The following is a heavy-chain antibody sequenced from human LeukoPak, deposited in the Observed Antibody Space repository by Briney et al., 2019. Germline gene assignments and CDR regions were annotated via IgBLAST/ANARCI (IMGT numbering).Heavy chain of an antibody. V-gene: IGHV4-30-4*01. J-gene: IGHJ6*02. CDR3: AREGYDYGDYDGDYGMDV. Sequence: PSGTLSLTCTVSGGSISSGDYYWSWIRQPPGKGLEWIGYIYYTERTSYNPSLKSRATISVDTSKNQFSLKLSSVTAADTAVYFCAREGYDYGDYDGDYGMDVWGQGTTVTVSS. CDR2: IYYTERT. CDR1: GGSISSGDYY. D-gene: IGHD4-17*01.